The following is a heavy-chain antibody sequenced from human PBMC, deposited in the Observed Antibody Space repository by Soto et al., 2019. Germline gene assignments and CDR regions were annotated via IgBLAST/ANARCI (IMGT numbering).Heavy chain of an antibody. Sequence: SVKVSCKASGGTFSSYAISWVRQAPGQGLEWMGGIIPIFGTANYAQKFQGRVTITADESTSTAYMELSSLRSEDTAVYYCAARVVTAMVPYYYYGMAVWGQGTTVPVSS. CDR1: GGTFSSYA. CDR2: IIPIFGTA. D-gene: IGHD5-18*01. V-gene: IGHV1-69*13. J-gene: IGHJ6*02. CDR3: AARVVTAMVPYYYYGMAV.